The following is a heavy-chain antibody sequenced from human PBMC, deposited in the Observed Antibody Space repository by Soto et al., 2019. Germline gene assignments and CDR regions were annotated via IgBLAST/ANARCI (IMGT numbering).Heavy chain of an antibody. CDR3: TSSWGRVATNAEATRTYDY. CDR1: GFTFSGSA. V-gene: IGHV3-73*01. J-gene: IGHJ4*02. CDR2: VRSKPNNYAT. Sequence: EVQLVESGGVLVQPGGSLKLSCAASGFTFSGSAMHWVRQASGKGLEWVGRVRSKPNNYATSYAASVKGRFTISRDDSKNTAYLQMNSLKTEDTAHYYCTSSWGRVATNAEATRTYDYWGQGTLVTVSS. D-gene: IGHD5-12*01.